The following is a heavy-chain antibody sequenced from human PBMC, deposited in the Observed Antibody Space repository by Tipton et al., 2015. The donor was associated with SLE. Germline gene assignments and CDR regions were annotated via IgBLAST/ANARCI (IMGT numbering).Heavy chain of an antibody. D-gene: IGHD4-17*01. J-gene: IGHJ3*02. CDR3: ARPDYDDAFDI. CDR1: GGSISSSSYY. Sequence: TLSLTCTVSGGSISSSSYYWGWIRQPPGKGLERIGSIYYSGSTYYNPSLKSRVTISVDTSKNQFSLKLSSVTAADTAVYYCARPDYDDAFDIWGQGTMVTVSS. CDR2: IYYSGST. V-gene: IGHV4-39*07.